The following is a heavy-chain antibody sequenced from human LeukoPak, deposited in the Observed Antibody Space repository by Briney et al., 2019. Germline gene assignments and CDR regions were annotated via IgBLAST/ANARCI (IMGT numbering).Heavy chain of an antibody. Sequence: PGGSLRLSCAASGFTFSSYSMNWVRQAPGKGLEWVSSISSSSSYIYNADSVRRRFTISRDNAQSSLYLQKNKLRAEGTAVYYCARDGVFSSDVDYWGQGTLVTVSS. CDR1: GFTFSSYS. CDR2: ISSSSSYI. D-gene: IGHD3-16*01. J-gene: IGHJ4*02. CDR3: ARDGVFSSDVDY. V-gene: IGHV3-21*01.